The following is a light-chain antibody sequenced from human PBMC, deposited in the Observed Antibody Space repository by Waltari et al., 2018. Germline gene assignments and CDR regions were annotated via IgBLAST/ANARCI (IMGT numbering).Light chain of an antibody. CDR1: ESISTW. V-gene: IGKV1-5*03. CDR2: RAS. CDR3: QQYDSESYT. J-gene: IGKJ2*01. Sequence: TCRAKESISTWLAWDQNKPGTAPKLLIYRASTLERGVPSRFSGAGSGTEFTLTISSLQPDDFATYYCQQYDSESYTFGQGTKLEIK.